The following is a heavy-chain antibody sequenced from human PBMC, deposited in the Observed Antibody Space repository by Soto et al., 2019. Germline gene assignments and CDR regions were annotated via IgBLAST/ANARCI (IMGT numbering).Heavy chain of an antibody. D-gene: IGHD3-10*01. J-gene: IGHJ4*02. CDR3: SRHYYYGSGSYPLWSDY. V-gene: IGHV5-51*01. Sequence: GESLKISCKGSGYSFTSYWIGWVRQVPGKGLEWMGIIYPGDSDTRYSPSFQGQVTISADKSISTAYLQWSSLKASDTAMYYCSRHYYYGSGSYPLWSDYWGQGTLVTVSS. CDR1: GYSFTSYW. CDR2: IYPGDSDT.